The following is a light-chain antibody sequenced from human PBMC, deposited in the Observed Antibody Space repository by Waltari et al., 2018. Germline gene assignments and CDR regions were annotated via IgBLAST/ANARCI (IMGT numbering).Light chain of an antibody. CDR1: KLGERY. V-gene: IGLV3-1*01. CDR2: QDN. J-gene: IGLJ3*02. Sequence: ELTQPPSVSVSPGQTARITCSGDKLGERYTYWDQQRSGRSPVLILYQDNKRPSGSPGRFSGSNSGDPATLTISGTQAADEADYDCQAWDSRSWVFGTGTTLTVL. CDR3: QAWDSRSWV.